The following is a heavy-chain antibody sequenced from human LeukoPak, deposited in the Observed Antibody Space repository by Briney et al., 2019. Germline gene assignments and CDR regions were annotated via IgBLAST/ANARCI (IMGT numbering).Heavy chain of an antibody. D-gene: IGHD3-16*01. CDR2: IWYDGSKK. J-gene: IGHJ4*02. CDR1: RFTFRNYG. Sequence: QTGGSLRLSCAASRFTFRNYGMHWVRQAPGKGLEWVAVIWYDGSKKYYVDSVKGRFTIPRDNSKNTVHLEMNSLRVEDTAVYYCARSLGETTFDYWGQGTLVTVSS. V-gene: IGHV3-33*01. CDR3: ARSLGETTFDY.